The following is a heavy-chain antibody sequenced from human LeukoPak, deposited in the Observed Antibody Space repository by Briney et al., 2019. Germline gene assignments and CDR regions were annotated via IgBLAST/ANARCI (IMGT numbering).Heavy chain of an antibody. V-gene: IGHV4-30-2*01. D-gene: IGHD3-9*01. CDR2: TYHSGST. J-gene: IGHJ4*02. CDR3: ARTHYDILTH. CDR1: GGSISSGGYS. Sequence: SETLSLTCAVSGGSISSGGYSWSWIRQPPGKGLEWIGYTYHSGSTYYNPSLKSRVTISVDRSKNQFSLKLSSVTAADTAVYYCARTHYDILTHWGQGTLVTVSS.